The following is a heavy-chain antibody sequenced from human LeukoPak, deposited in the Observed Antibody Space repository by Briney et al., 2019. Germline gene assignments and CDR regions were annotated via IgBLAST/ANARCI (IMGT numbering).Heavy chain of an antibody. V-gene: IGHV4-59*01. D-gene: IGHD6-19*01. J-gene: IGHJ5*02. CDR1: GGSISSYY. CDR2: IYYSGST. Sequence: SETLSLTCTVSGGSISSYYWSWIRQPPGKGLEWIGYIYYSGSTNYNPSLKSRVTISVDTSKNQSSLKLSSVTAADTAVYYCARQQWLVRGQWFDPWGQGTLVTVSS. CDR3: ARQQWLVRGQWFDP.